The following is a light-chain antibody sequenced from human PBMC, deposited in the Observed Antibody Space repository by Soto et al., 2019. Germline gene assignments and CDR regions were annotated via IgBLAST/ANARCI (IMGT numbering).Light chain of an antibody. Sequence: QSALTQPRSVSGSPGQSVTISCTGTNSDVGGYNYVSWYQQYPGKAPKLMISGVSERPSGVPARFSGSKSGNTASLTISGLQAEDEADYYCCSYVDTDTWVFGGGTKLTVL. J-gene: IGLJ3*02. V-gene: IGLV2-11*01. CDR1: NSDVGGYNY. CDR3: CSYVDTDTWV. CDR2: GVS.